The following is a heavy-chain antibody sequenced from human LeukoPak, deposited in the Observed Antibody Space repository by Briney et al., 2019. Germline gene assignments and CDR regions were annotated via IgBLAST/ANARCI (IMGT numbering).Heavy chain of an antibody. Sequence: SETLSLTCTVSGGSISGSSYFWGWIRQPPGKGLGWIGYIYYSGSTYYNPSLKSRVTISVDTSKNQFSLKLSSVTAADTAVYYCARFVTMVRGVIFPDIKDAFDIWGQGTMVTVSS. V-gene: IGHV4-31*03. CDR2: IYYSGST. CDR1: GGSISGSSYF. D-gene: IGHD3-10*01. CDR3: ARFVTMVRGVIFPDIKDAFDI. J-gene: IGHJ3*02.